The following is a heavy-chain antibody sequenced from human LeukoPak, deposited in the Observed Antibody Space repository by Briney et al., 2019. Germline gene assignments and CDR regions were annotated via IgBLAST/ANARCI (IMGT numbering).Heavy chain of an antibody. D-gene: IGHD3-9*01. CDR2: ISSTGGTI. J-gene: IGHJ4*02. Sequence: GALRLSCAASGFTFSSYAMTWVRQAPGKGREWVSSISSTGGTIYYAESVKGRFSISRDNARNSLYLQMSGLRAEDMAVYYCAKSPYVDYNCCLDYWGQGTMITVSS. V-gene: IGHV3-23*01. CDR3: AKSPYVDYNCCLDY. CDR1: GFTFSSYA.